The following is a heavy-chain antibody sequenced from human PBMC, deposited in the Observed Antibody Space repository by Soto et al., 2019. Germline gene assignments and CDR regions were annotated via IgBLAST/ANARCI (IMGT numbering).Heavy chain of an antibody. J-gene: IGHJ6*02. CDR3: ARLPLVGYRYGLDV. CDR1: GGSISSSSYY. CDR2: IYYSGST. D-gene: IGHD5-12*01. Sequence: TQTLSLTCTVSGGSISSSSYYWGWIRQPPGKGLEWIGSIYYSGSTYYNPSLKSRVTISVDTSKNQFSMKLSSVTAADTAVYYCARLPLVGYRYGLDVRAQGTTVPVSS. V-gene: IGHV4-39*01.